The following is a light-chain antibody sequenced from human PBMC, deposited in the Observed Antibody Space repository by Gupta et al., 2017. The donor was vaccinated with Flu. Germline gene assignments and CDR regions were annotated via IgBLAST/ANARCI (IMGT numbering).Light chain of an antibody. J-gene: IGLJ2*01. V-gene: IGLV2-14*01. Sequence: SAPTQPASVSGSPGPSITISLTGTSSDVGGYNYVSWDQQHPGKAPKLMIYEVSKRPAGVSNGFSGSKSGNTASLTISGRQEEDEADYYGSSDTSSSNVVFGGGTKRTVL. CDR3: SSDTSSSNVV. CDR2: EVS. CDR1: SSDVGGYNY.